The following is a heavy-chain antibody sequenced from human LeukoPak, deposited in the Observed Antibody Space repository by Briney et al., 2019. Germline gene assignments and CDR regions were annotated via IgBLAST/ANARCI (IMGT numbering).Heavy chain of an antibody. CDR2: IIVILGVA. CDR1: GGTFTKYA. D-gene: IGHD5-18*01. V-gene: IGHV1-69*04. J-gene: IGHJ4*02. CDR3: ARDETYSPLDY. Sequence: GASVKVSCKASGGTFTKYAFNWARQAPGQGLEWMGRIIVILGVAEYAQKFQGRVTITADKSTTTAYLELSSLRSEDTAMYYCARDETYSPLDYWGQGTLVTVSS.